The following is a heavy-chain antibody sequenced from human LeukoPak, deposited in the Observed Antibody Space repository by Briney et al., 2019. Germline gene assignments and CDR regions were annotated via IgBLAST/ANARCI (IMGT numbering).Heavy chain of an antibody. J-gene: IGHJ5*02. CDR3: ARDPWYYYGSGSYYP. D-gene: IGHD3-10*01. V-gene: IGHV4-59*01. CDR2: IYYSGST. CDR1: GGSISSYY. Sequence: SETLSLTCTVSGGSISSYYWSWIRQPPGKGLEWIGYIYYSGSTNYNPSLKSRVTISVDTSKNQFSLKLSSVTAADTAVYYCARDPWYYYGSGSYYPWGQGTLVTVSS.